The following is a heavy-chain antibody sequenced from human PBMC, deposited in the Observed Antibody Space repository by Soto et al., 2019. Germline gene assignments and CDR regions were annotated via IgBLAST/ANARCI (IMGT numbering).Heavy chain of an antibody. CDR1: VYTSTTYG. J-gene: IGHJ4*02. D-gene: IGHD2-21*02. CDR2: ISDYKGKT. V-gene: IGHV1-18*04. CDR3: ARGGDYFY. Sequence: GASVKVSCKASVYTSTTYGINWVRQARGQGREGMGWISDYKGKTNYAQKLQGRATMPPETSTRTPYVELRSLRYDDTAGCYCARGGDYFYWGQGTMVTVSS.